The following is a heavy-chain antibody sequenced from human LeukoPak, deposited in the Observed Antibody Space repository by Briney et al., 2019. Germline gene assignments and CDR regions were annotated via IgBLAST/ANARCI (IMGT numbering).Heavy chain of an antibody. CDR1: GYTFTSYG. CDR2: ISAYNGNT. CDR3: ARGVDDEIVVVPAAMPFGY. D-gene: IGHD2-2*01. J-gene: IGHJ4*02. V-gene: IGHV1-18*04. Sequence: ASVKVSCKASGYTFTSYGISWVRQAPGQGLEWMGWISAYNGNTNYAQKFQGRVTMTTDTSTSTAYMELRSLRSDDTAVYYCARGVDDEIVVVPAAMPFGYWGQGTLVTVSS.